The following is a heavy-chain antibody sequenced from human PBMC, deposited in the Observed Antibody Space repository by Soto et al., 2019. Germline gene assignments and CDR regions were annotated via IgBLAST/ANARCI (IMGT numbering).Heavy chain of an antibody. V-gene: IGHV1-18*01. CDR3: ARVGFGGVIVIPPNYYYYGMDV. D-gene: IGHD3-16*02. CDR1: GYTFTSYG. Sequence: QVQLVRSGAEVKKPGASVKVSCKASGYTFTSYGISWVRQAPGQGLEWMGWISAYNGNTNYAQKLQGRVTMTTDTSTSTAYMELRSLRSDDTAVYYCARVGFGGVIVIPPNYYYYGMDVWGQGTTVTVSS. J-gene: IGHJ6*02. CDR2: ISAYNGNT.